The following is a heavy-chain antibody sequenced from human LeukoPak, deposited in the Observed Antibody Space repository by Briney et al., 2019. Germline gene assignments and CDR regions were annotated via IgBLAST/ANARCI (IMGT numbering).Heavy chain of an antibody. J-gene: IGHJ4*02. CDR2: ISGSGGST. D-gene: IGHD4-17*01. CDR1: GFTFSSYG. Sequence: GGSLRLSCAASGFTFSSYGMSWVRQAPGKGLEWVSAISGSGGSTYYADSVEGRFTISRDNSKNTLYLQMNSLRAEDTAVYYCAKVRASTVTTYPNFDYWGQGTLVTVSS. V-gene: IGHV3-23*01. CDR3: AKVRASTVTTYPNFDY.